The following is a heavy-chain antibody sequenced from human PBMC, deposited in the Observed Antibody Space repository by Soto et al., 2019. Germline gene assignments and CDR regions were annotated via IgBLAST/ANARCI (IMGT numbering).Heavy chain of an antibody. CDR2: IIPVFGTT. J-gene: IGHJ4*02. CDR3: ARDPRLYCTSSSCHSYFDS. CDR1: GGSFTSYS. V-gene: IGHV1-69*01. D-gene: IGHD2-2*01. Sequence: QVQLVQSGAEVKKPGSSLKLSCRASGGSFTSYSISWLRQAPGQGLEWMGGIIPVFGTTSYAQRLQGRVTITADESTSTAYLDLSSLISEDTAVYYCARDPRLYCTSSSCHSYFDSWGQGTLVTVSS.